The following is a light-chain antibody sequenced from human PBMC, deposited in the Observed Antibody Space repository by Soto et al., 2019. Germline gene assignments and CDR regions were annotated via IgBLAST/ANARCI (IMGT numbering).Light chain of an antibody. CDR3: QQSGSSPRT. Sequence: IVLTQSPATLSLSPGERATLSCRASQSVSSHLAWYQQKPGQAPRLLIYDASNRATGVPARFSGSGSGTDFTLTISNLEPEDFAVYYCQQSGSSPRTFGQGTKLEIK. CDR2: DAS. CDR1: QSVSSH. J-gene: IGKJ2*01. V-gene: IGKV3-11*01.